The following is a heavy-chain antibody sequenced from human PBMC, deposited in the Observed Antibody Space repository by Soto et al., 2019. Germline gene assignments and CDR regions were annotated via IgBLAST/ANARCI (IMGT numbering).Heavy chain of an antibody. CDR3: ARDGDLGYCSSTSCYLDY. Sequence: EVQLLESGGGLVQPGGSLRLSCAASGFTFSSYAMSWVRQAPGKGLDWVSNISGSGGSTYYADSVKGRFTISRDNAKNSLYLQMNSLRAEDTAVYYCARDGDLGYCSSTSCYLDYWGQGTLVTVSS. CDR2: ISGSGGST. V-gene: IGHV3-23*01. D-gene: IGHD2-2*01. CDR1: GFTFSSYA. J-gene: IGHJ4*02.